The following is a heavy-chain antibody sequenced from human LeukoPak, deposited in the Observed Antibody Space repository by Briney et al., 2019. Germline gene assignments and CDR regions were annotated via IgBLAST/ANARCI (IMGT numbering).Heavy chain of an antibody. Sequence: PGGSLRLSCAASGFTFSSYEMNWVRQAPGKGLEWVAFIRYDGSNKYYADSVKGRFTISRDNSKNTLYLQMNSLRAEDTAVYYCAKDRDDYVWGSYRYTTYYFDYWGQGTLVTVSS. V-gene: IGHV3-30*02. CDR3: AKDRDDYVWGSYRYTTYYFDY. CDR2: IRYDGSNK. D-gene: IGHD3-16*02. J-gene: IGHJ4*02. CDR1: GFTFSSYE.